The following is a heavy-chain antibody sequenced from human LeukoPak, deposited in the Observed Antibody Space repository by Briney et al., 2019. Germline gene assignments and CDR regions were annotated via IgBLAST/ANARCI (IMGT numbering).Heavy chain of an antibody. Sequence: SETLSLTCTVSGGSISSGGYYWSWIRQHPGKGLEWIGYIYYSGSTYYNPSLKSQVTVSVDTSKNQFSLKLSSVTAADTAVYYCARGTAMVRYYYGMDVWGQGTTVTVSS. D-gene: IGHD5-18*01. CDR2: IYYSGST. CDR3: ARGTAMVRYYYGMDV. CDR1: GGSISSGGYY. J-gene: IGHJ6*02. V-gene: IGHV4-31*01.